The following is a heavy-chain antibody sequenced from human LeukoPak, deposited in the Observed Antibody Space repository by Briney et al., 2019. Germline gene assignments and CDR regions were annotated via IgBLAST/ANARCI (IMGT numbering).Heavy chain of an antibody. D-gene: IGHD3-3*01. CDR3: AKVRWIFGVVISYYFDY. CDR2: ISGSGGST. Sequence: GGALQLSCAASGFPFRSYAMSWVRPAPGKGLGWVSAISGSGGSTYYADSVKGRFTISRDNSKNTLYLQMNSLRAEDTAVYYCAKVRWIFGVVISYYFDYWGQGTLVTVSS. CDR1: GFPFRSYA. V-gene: IGHV3-23*01. J-gene: IGHJ4*02.